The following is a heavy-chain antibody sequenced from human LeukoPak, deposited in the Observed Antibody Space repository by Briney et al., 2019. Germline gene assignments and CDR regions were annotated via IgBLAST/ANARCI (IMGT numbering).Heavy chain of an antibody. CDR2: IWYDGSNK. V-gene: IGHV3-33*01. CDR1: GFTFSSYG. D-gene: IGHD3-3*01. CDR3: ARDRGGYDFWSGYYY. J-gene: IGHJ4*02. Sequence: GGSLRLSCAASGFTFSSYGMLWVRQAPGKGLEWVAVIWYDGSNKYYADSVKGRFTISRDNSKNTLYLQMNSLRAEDTAVYYCARDRGGYDFWSGYYYWGQGTLVTVSS.